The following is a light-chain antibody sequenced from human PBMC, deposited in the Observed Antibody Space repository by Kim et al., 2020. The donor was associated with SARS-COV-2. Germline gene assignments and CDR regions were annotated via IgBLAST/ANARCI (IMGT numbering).Light chain of an antibody. CDR2: AAS. CDR1: QSISND. V-gene: IGKV1-27*01. J-gene: IGKJ1*01. CDR3: QKYNGAPWT. Sequence: GSVGDRVTITCRAGQSISNDLAWYQQKPDKVPKLLIFAASTLQSGVPSRFSGSGSGTDFTLTISSLQPEDVATYYCQKYNGAPWTFGQGTKVDIK.